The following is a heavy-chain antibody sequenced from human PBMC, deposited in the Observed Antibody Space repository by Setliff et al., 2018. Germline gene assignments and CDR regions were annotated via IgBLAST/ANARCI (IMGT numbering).Heavy chain of an antibody. CDR2: INHSGIT. D-gene: IGHD7-27*01. V-gene: IGHV4-34*01. Sequence: SETLSLTCTVYGGSLSNYYWSWVRQPPGQGPEWIVEINHSGITNYNPSLKGRVTISLDTSKNQLSLKVNSVTVADTAVYFCARVTNWGLDLRFDPWGQGILVTVSS. J-gene: IGHJ5*02. CDR3: ARVTNWGLDLRFDP. CDR1: GGSLSNYY.